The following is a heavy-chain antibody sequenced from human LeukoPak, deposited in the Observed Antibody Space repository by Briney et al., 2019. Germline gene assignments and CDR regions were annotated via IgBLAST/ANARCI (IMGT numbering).Heavy chain of an antibody. J-gene: IGHJ6*03. Sequence: GASVKVSCKTSGYTFTSYDLNWVRQATGQGLEWMGWMNPNSGNTGYAQKFQGRVTMTRNTSISTAYMELSSLRSEDTAVYYCARGPDYGDYPYYYYYYMDVWGKGTTVTISS. CDR1: GYTFTSYD. V-gene: IGHV1-8*01. CDR3: ARGPDYGDYPYYYYYYMDV. CDR2: MNPNSGNT. D-gene: IGHD4-17*01.